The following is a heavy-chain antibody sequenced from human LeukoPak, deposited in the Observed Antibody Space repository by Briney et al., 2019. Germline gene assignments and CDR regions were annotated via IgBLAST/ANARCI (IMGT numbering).Heavy chain of an antibody. V-gene: IGHV4-39*01. D-gene: IGHD3-10*01. CDR2: IYYSGST. J-gene: IGHJ5*02. CDR1: GGSISSSSYY. Sequence: SETLSLTCTVSGGSISSSSYYWGWIRQPPGKGLEWIGSIYYSGSTYYNPSLKSRVTISVDTSKNQFSLKLSSVTAADTAVYYCARLLLWFGDLTPPWFDPWGQGTLVTVSS. CDR3: ARLLLWFGDLTPPWFDP.